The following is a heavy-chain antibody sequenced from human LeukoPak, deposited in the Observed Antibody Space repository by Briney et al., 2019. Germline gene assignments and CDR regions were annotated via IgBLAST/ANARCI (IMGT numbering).Heavy chain of an antibody. CDR3: ARRFRYYDSSGYYYVYYFDY. CDR2: IYYSGST. D-gene: IGHD3-22*01. CDR1: GFTFSSYA. J-gene: IGHJ4*02. Sequence: GSLRLSCAASGFTFSSYAMSWVRQAPGKGLEWIGSIYYSGSTYYNPSLKSRVTISVDTSKNQFSLKLSSVTAADTAVYYCARRFRYYDSSGYYYVYYFDYWGQGTLVTVSS. V-gene: IGHV4-39*01.